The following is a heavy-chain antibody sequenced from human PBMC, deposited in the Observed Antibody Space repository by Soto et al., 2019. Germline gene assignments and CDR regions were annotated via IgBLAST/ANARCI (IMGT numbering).Heavy chain of an antibody. J-gene: IGHJ4*02. CDR2: IIPILGIA. CDR3: ARGISIAAAGTFFDY. D-gene: IGHD6-13*01. V-gene: IGHV1-69*02. Sequence: SVKVSCKASGGTFSSYTISWVRQSPGQGLEWMGRIIPILGIANYAQKFQGRVTITADESTSTAYMELSSLRSEDTAVYYCARGISIAAAGTFFDYWGQGTLVTVSS. CDR1: GGTFSSYT.